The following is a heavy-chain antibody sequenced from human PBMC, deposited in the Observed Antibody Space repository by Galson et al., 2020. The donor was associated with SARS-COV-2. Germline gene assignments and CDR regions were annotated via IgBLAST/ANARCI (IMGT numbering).Heavy chain of an antibody. Sequence: GESLKISCAASGFTFSSYAMSWVRQAPGKGLEWVSAISGSGGSTYYADSVKGRFTISRDNSKNTLYLQMNSLRAEDTAVYYCAKSYDILTGYSYWGQGTLVTVSS. CDR2: ISGSGGST. CDR3: AKSYDILTGYSY. V-gene: IGHV3-23*01. CDR1: GFTFSSYA. D-gene: IGHD3-9*01. J-gene: IGHJ4*02.